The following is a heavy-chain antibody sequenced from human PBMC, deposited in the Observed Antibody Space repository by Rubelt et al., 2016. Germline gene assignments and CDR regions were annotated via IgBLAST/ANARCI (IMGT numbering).Heavy chain of an antibody. CDR3: ARCISWRYYYGSDWDY. CDR2: IYWDDDK. V-gene: IGHV2-5*02. J-gene: IGHJ4*02. Sequence: QITLKESGPTLVKPTQTLTLTCTFSGFSLSTSGVGVGWIRQPPGKALEWLALIYWDDDKRYSPSLKSKLNHTKDTSQNQVVLTMTNMDPVETATYYCARCISWRYYYGSDWDYWGQGTLVTVSS. CDR1: GFSLSTSGVG. D-gene: IGHD3-10*01.